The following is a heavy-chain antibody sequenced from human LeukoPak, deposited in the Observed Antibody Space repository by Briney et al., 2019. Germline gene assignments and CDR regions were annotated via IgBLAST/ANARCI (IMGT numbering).Heavy chain of an antibody. Sequence: PSQTLSLTCTVSGGSISSASYSWSWIRQPAGKGLEWIGRFSTSGSTNYNPSLKSRVTVSVDTSKNQFSLKLSSVTAADTALYYCVRVRNSNAFGADFDYWGQGALVTVSS. CDR3: VRVRNSNAFGADFDY. CDR1: GGSISSASYS. CDR2: FSTSGST. J-gene: IGHJ4*02. D-gene: IGHD2/OR15-2a*01. V-gene: IGHV4-61*02.